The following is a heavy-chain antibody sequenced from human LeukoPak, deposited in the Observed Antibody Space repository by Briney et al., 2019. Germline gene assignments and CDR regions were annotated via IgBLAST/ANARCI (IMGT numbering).Heavy chain of an antibody. J-gene: IGHJ3*02. Sequence: GASVKVSCKASGGTFSNYIVSWVRQAPGQGLEWMGRIIPIVGITNFAQKFQDRVTITADKSTGTAYMELSSLRSEDTAVYYCARGTQQLVDAFDIWGQGTMVTVSS. D-gene: IGHD6-6*01. CDR3: ARGTQQLVDAFDI. V-gene: IGHV1-69*02. CDR1: GGTFSNYI. CDR2: IIPIVGIT.